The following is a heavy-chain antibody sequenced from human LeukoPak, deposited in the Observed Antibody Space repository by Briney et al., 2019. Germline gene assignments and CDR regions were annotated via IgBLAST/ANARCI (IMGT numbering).Heavy chain of an antibody. CDR2: ISSSSSYI. J-gene: IGHJ5*02. CDR3: AKSTTVTTNCFDP. CDR1: GFTFSSYS. D-gene: IGHD4-17*01. V-gene: IGHV3-21*01. Sequence: PGGSLRLSCAASGFTFSSYSMNWVRQAPGKGLEWVSSISSSSSYIYYADSVKGRFTISRDNAKKSLFLQMNSLRAEDTAVYYCAKSTTVTTNCFDPWGQGTLVTVSS.